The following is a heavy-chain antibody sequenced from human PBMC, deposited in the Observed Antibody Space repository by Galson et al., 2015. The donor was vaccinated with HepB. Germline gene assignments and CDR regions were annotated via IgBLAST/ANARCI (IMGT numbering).Heavy chain of an antibody. CDR1: GYTFTSYY. Sequence: SVKVSCKASGYTFTSYYMHWVRQAPGQGLEWMGIINPSGGSTNYAQKFQGRVTMTRDTSTSTVYMELSSLRSEDTAVYYCARDLVEERPLWFGDSPGVYWIQGTLVTVSS. CDR2: INPSGGST. V-gene: IGHV1-46*01. D-gene: IGHD3-10*01. CDR3: ARDLVEERPLWFGDSPGVY. J-gene: IGHJ4*02.